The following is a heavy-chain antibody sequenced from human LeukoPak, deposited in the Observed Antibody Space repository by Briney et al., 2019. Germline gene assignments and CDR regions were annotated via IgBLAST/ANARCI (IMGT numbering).Heavy chain of an antibody. J-gene: IGHJ4*02. V-gene: IGHV4-59*11. CDR2: IYYSGST. CDR3: ARDYSSGSYGYCDY. D-gene: IGHD1-26*01. Sequence: SETLSLTCTVAGVSISSHYWSWIRQPPGKGLEWLGYIYYSGSTNYNPSLKSRVTISVDTSKNQFSLKLSSVTAADTAVYYCARDYSSGSYGYCDYWGQGTLVTVSS. CDR1: GVSISSHY.